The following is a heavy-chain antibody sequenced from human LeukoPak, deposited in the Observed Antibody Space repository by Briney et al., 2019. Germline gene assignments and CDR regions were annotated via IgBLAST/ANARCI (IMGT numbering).Heavy chain of an antibody. Sequence: PGGSLRLSCAASGFTFSSYAMSWVRQAPGKGLEWVSAISGSGGSTYYADSVKGRFTISRDNSKNTLYLQMNSLRAEDTAVYYYAKAVSYDFWSGYYNYFDYWGQGTLVTVSS. CDR3: AKAVSYDFWSGYYNYFDY. CDR2: ISGSGGST. D-gene: IGHD3-3*01. V-gene: IGHV3-23*01. CDR1: GFTFSSYA. J-gene: IGHJ4*02.